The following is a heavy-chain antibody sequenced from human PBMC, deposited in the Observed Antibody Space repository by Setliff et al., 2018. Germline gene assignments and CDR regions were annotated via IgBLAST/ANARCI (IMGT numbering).Heavy chain of an antibody. D-gene: IGHD2-21*01. J-gene: IGHJ6*03. CDR3: AREGLIADTTYYYYYYMDV. CDR2: IIPIFGTA. CDR1: GTTFNSHA. Sequence: SVKVSCKTSGTTFNSHAINWVRQAPGQGLEWMGRIIPIFGTANYAQKFQGRVTITADKSTSTAYMELSSLRSEDTAVYYCAREGLIADTTYYYYYYMDVWGKGTTVTVSS. V-gene: IGHV1-69*06.